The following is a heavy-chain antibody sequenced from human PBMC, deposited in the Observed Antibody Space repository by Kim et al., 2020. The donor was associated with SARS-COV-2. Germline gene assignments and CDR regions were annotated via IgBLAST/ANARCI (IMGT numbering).Heavy chain of an antibody. CDR2: ISNTGST. Sequence: SETLSLTCAEYGGSFSSYCWYWIRQPPGKGLEWVGEISNTGSTIYNPYPARRVTISVDTAKRHISLKLTSVTAAAAAAASCERGGSCARMVVAAWGGGAL. J-gene: IGHJ5*02. D-gene: IGHD3-22*01. V-gene: IGHV4-34*01. CDR3: ERGGSCARMVVAA. CDR1: GGSFSSYC.